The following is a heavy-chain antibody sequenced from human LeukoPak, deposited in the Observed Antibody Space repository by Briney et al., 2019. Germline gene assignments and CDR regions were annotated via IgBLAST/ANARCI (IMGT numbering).Heavy chain of an antibody. Sequence: PGGSLRLSCAASGFTFSSYSMNWVRQAPGKGLEWVSSISSSSSYIYYADSVKGRFTISRDNAKNSLYLQMNSLRAEDTAVYYCARDKDILTGYGFDYWGQGTLVTVSS. J-gene: IGHJ4*02. V-gene: IGHV3-21*01. CDR1: GFTFSSYS. CDR2: ISSSSSYI. CDR3: ARDKDILTGYGFDY. D-gene: IGHD3-9*01.